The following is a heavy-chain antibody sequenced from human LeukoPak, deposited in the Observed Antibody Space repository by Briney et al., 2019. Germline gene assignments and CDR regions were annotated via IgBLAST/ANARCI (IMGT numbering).Heavy chain of an antibody. CDR3: ARDGYLAVDY. Sequence: SETLSLTCAVSGGSISSSNWWSWVRQPPGKGLEWIGEIYHSGSTYYNPSLKSRVTISVDTSKNQFSLKLSSVTAADTAVYYCARDGYLAVDYWGQGTLVTVSS. J-gene: IGHJ4*02. CDR2: IYHSGST. V-gene: IGHV4-4*02. D-gene: IGHD2-2*03. CDR1: GGSISSSNW.